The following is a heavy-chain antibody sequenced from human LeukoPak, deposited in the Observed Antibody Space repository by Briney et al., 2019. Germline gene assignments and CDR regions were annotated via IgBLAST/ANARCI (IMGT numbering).Heavy chain of an antibody. Sequence: GGSLRLSCTVSGFTLSTYSLNWVRRAPGKGLEWVSLMANSRSYYADSVKGRFTISRDNAKNSLYLQMNSLRAEDTAVYYCARWGSFDAFDIWGQGTMVTVSS. CDR2: MANSRSY. J-gene: IGHJ3*02. V-gene: IGHV3-21*01. CDR1: GFTLSTYS. CDR3: ARWGSFDAFDI. D-gene: IGHD3-16*01.